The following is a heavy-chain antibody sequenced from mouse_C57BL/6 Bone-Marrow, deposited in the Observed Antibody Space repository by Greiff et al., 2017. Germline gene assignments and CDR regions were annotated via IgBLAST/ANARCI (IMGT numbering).Heavy chain of an antibody. J-gene: IGHJ4*01. D-gene: IGHD2-1*01. V-gene: IGHV5-6*01. CDR3: ARPLYYGNYGLYAMDY. CDR1: GFTFSSYG. CDR2: ISSGGSYT. Sequence: EVQVVESGGDLVKPGGSLKLSCEASGFTFSSYGMSWVRQTPDKRLEWVATISSGGSYTYYPDIVKGRFTISRDNAKNTLYLQMSSLKSEDTAMYYCARPLYYGNYGLYAMDYWGQGTSVTVSS.